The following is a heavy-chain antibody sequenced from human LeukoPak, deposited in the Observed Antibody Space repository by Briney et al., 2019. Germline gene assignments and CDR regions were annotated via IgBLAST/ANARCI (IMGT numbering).Heavy chain of an antibody. CDR2: ISWNSGSI. D-gene: IGHD1-26*01. CDR3: AKGGSYSYYDY. Sequence: GGSLRLSCAASGFTFDDYAMHWVRQAPGKGLEWVSGISWNSGSIGYADSVKGRFTISRDNAKNSLYLQMNSLRAEDTALYYCAKGGSYSYYDYWGQGTLVTVSS. CDR1: GFTFDDYA. V-gene: IGHV3-9*01. J-gene: IGHJ4*02.